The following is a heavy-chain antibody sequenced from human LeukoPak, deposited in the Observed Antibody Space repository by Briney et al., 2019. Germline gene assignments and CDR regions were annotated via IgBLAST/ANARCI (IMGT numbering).Heavy chain of an antibody. J-gene: IGHJ4*02. Sequence: ASVKVSCKASGGTFSSYAISWVRQAPGQGLEWMGWINPNSGGTNYAQKFQGRVTMTRDTSISTAYMELSRLRSDDTAVYYCARQTTMGCYWGQGTLVTVSS. CDR2: INPNSGGT. D-gene: IGHD4-17*01. CDR3: ARQTTMGCY. V-gene: IGHV1-2*02. CDR1: GGTFSSYA.